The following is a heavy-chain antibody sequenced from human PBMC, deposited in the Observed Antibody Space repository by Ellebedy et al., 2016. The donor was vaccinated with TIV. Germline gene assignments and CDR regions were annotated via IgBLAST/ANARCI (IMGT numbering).Heavy chain of an antibody. CDR2: IYSSGST. V-gene: IGHV4-39*01. D-gene: IGHD1-14*01. Sequence: ESLKISCTVSGDSITTSGYHWGWVRQPPGKGLEWIGSIYSSGSTYYNPSLRSRVTISVDTSKSQFPLRLNSVTAADTAVYFCARPSHGGIIHYWGQGSLVTVSS. CDR1: GDSITTSGYH. J-gene: IGHJ4*02. CDR3: ARPSHGGIIHY.